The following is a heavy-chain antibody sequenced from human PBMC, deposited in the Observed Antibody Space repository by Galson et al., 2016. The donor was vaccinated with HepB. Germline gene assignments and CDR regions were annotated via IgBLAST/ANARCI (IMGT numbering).Heavy chain of an antibody. CDR2: ITYTGST. D-gene: IGHD6-13*01. CDR3: ARLPYGSNWSLLYYFDY. J-gene: IGHJ4*02. Sequence: SETLSLTCAVSGGSFSDYYWTWIRQPPGKGLEWIGEITYTGSTNYNPSLKSRVTISVDTSKKQFSLNLSSVTAADKAVYYCARLPYGSNWSLLYYFDYWGQGSLVTVSS. CDR1: GGSFSDYY. V-gene: IGHV4-34*01.